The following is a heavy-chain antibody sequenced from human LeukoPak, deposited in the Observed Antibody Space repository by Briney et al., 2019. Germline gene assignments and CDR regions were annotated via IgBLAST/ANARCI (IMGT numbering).Heavy chain of an antibody. D-gene: IGHD2-15*01. CDR1: GGSISSSSYY. CDR2: IYYSGST. CDR3: VNAGYCSGGSCSPIDY. J-gene: IGHJ4*02. Sequence: SETLSLTCTVSGGSISSSSYYWGWIRQPPGKGLEWIGSIYYSGSTYYNPSLKSRVTISVDTSKNQFSLKLSSVTAADTAVYYCVNAGYCSGGSCSPIDYWGQGTLVTVSS. V-gene: IGHV4-39*01.